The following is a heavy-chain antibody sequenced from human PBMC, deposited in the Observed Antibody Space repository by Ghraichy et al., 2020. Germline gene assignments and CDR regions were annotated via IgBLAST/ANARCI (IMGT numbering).Heavy chain of an antibody. CDR1: GLTFKDTW. J-gene: IGHJ4*02. CDR3: TTDPRY. D-gene: IGHD1-14*01. Sequence: GGSLRLSCAASGLTFKDTWMSWVRQAPGKGLEWLGRIKTMKHGGPTDYVGPVKGRFIISRDDSKNAVYLQMNSLKTEDTAMYYCTTDPRYWGQGTLVTVSS. V-gene: IGHV3-15*01. CDR2: IKTMKHGGPT.